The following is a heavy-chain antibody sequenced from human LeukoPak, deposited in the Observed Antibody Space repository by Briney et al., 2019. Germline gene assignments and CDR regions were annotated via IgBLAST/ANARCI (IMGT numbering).Heavy chain of an antibody. V-gene: IGHV1-8*01. J-gene: IGHJ6*03. CDR1: GYTFTSYD. Sequence: ASVKVSCKASGYTFTSYDINWVRQATGQGLEWMGWMNPNSGNTGYAQKFQGRVAMTRNTSISTAYMELSSLRSEDTAVYYCARGRGGSYYSYYYYYMDVWGKGTTVTVSS. CDR3: ARGRGGSYYSYYYYYMDV. CDR2: MNPNSGNT. D-gene: IGHD1-26*01.